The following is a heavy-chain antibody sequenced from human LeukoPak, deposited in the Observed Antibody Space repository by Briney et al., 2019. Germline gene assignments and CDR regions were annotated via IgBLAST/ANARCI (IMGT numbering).Heavy chain of an antibody. V-gene: IGHV5-51*01. Sequence: GESLKISCKGSGYSFTTYWIAWVRQVPGKGLEWMGIIHPRDSDIRYNPPFQGQVTISADKSISTAYLQWNSLKASDTAIYYCARMIGWGELSPYFDYWGQGSLVTVSS. CDR3: ARMIGWGELSPYFDY. J-gene: IGHJ4*02. D-gene: IGHD3-16*02. CDR2: IHPRDSDI. CDR1: GYSFTTYW.